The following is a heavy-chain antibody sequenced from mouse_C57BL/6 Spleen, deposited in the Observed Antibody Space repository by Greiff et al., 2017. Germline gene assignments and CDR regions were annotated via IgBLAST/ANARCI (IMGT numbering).Heavy chain of an antibody. CDR2: IYPGSGGT. Sequence: QVQLQQPGAELVRPGTSVKVSCKASGYAFTNYLIEWVKQRPGQGLEWIGVIYPGSGGTNYNEKFKGKATLTVDKSSSTAYMQLSSLTSEDSAVYFSARWRIYYDYDDYWGQGTSVTVSS. J-gene: IGHJ4*01. CDR1: GYAFTNYL. D-gene: IGHD2-4*01. CDR3: ARWRIYYDYDDY. V-gene: IGHV1-54*01.